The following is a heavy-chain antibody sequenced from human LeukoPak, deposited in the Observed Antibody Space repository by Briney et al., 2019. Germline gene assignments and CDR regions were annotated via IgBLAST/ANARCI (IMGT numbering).Heavy chain of an antibody. CDR3: ARDPLRIVGATNYFDY. D-gene: IGHD1-26*01. CDR1: GGTFSSYA. V-gene: IGHV1-69*01. Sequence: SVRVSCKASGGTFSSYAISWVRQAPGQGLEWMGGIIPIFGTANYAQKFQGRVTITADESTSTAYMELSSLRSEDTAVYYCARDPLRIVGATNYFDYWGRGTLVTVSS. J-gene: IGHJ4*02. CDR2: IIPIFGTA.